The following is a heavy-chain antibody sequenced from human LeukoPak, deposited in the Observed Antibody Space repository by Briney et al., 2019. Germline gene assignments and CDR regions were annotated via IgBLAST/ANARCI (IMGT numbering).Heavy chain of an antibody. J-gene: IGHJ6*02. D-gene: IGHD3-3*01. CDR3: ARDTPNLDYDFWSGYISRDGMDV. CDR2: IYHSGST. Sequence: SETLSLTCAVSGVSISSSNWWSWVRQPPGKGLEWIGEIYHSGSTNYNPSLKSRVTISVDKTKNQFSLKLSSVTAADTVVYYCARDTPNLDYDFWSGYISRDGMDVWGQGTTVTVSS. V-gene: IGHV4-4*02. CDR1: GVSISSSNW.